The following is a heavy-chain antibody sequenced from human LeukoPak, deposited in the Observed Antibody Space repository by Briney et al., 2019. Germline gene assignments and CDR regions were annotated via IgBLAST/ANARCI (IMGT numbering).Heavy chain of an antibody. CDR1: GFTFRNYG. CDR3: LPDWFDP. V-gene: IGHV3-30*19. Sequence: PGGSLRLSCAASGFTFRNYGMHWVRQAPGKGLEWVAVIFYDGSNKYYADSVKGRFTISRDNSKNTLYLQMNSLRTEDTAVYYCLPDWFDPWGQGTLVTVSS. CDR2: IFYDGSNK. J-gene: IGHJ5*02.